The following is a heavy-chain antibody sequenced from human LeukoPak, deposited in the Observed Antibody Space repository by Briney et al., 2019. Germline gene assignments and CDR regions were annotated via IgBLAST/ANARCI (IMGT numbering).Heavy chain of an antibody. Sequence: KTSETLSLTCTVSGGSISSYYWSWIRQPPGKGLEWIGYIYYSGSTNYNPSLKSRVTISVDTSKNQFSLKLSSVTAADTAVYYCARELRLYYYDSSGALDAFDIWGQGTMVTVSS. J-gene: IGHJ3*02. CDR2: IYYSGST. D-gene: IGHD3-22*01. CDR1: GGSISSYY. CDR3: ARELRLYYYDSSGALDAFDI. V-gene: IGHV4-59*01.